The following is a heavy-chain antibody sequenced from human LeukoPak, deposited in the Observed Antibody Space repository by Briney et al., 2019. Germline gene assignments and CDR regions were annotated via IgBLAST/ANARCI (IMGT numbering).Heavy chain of an antibody. CDR3: ARAGHYYDSSGYFDY. V-gene: IGHV1-46*01. Sequence: ASVKVSCKASGYTFTSYYMHWVRQAPGQGLEWMGIINPSGGSTSYAQKFQGRVTMTRDMSTSTVYMELSSLRSEDTAVYYCARAGHYYDSSGYFDYWGQGTLVTVS. CDR2: INPSGGST. CDR1: GYTFTSYY. D-gene: IGHD3-22*01. J-gene: IGHJ4*02.